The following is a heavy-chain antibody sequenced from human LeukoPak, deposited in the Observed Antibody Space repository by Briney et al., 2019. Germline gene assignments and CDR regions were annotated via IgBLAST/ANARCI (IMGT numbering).Heavy chain of an antibody. J-gene: IGHJ4*02. CDR2: ISSSSSYI. Sequence: PGGSLRLSCAASGFTFSSYSMNWVRQAPGKGLEWVSSISSSSSYIYYADSVKGRFTISRDNAKNSLYLQMNSLRAEDTAVYYCARARIVGATVRYFDYWGQGTLVTVSS. CDR1: GFTFSSYS. V-gene: IGHV3-21*01. CDR3: ARARIVGATVRYFDY. D-gene: IGHD1-26*01.